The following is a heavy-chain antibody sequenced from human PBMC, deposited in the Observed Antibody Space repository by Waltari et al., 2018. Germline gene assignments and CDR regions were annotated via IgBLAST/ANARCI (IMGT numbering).Heavy chain of an antibody. CDR2: INPNSGET. CDR3: ARDNYSSSSSYYYYGMDV. J-gene: IGHJ6*02. CDR1: GYSFTDYY. V-gene: IGHV1-2*02. Sequence: QVQLIQSGAEGKKPGASVTVSCKASGYSFTDYYLHWVRQAPGQGLEWMGWINPNSGETRYVQKFQGRVTMTRDTSISATYMELSRLMSDDTAVYYCARDNYSSSSSYYYYGMDVWGQGTTVTVSS. D-gene: IGHD6-6*01.